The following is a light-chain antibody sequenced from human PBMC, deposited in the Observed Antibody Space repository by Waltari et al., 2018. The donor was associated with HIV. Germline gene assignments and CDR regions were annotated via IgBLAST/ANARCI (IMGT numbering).Light chain of an antibody. CDR2: AVS. CDR3: QQRINWPLT. V-gene: IGKV3-11*01. J-gene: IGKJ4*01. CDR1: QSVGYF. Sequence: EIVLTQSPVTLSLSPGERADLPCRASQSVGYFLAWYQQKPGQAPRLLIYAVSKRAAGTPARFSGSGSKTNFTLTISALEPEDFVVYYCQQRINWPLTFGGGTRVEI.